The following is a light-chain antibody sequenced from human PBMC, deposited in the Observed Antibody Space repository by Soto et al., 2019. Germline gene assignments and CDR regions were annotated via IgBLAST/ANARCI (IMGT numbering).Light chain of an antibody. CDR2: EVS. Sequence: QSALTQPASVSGSPGQSVTISCTGTSSDVGGYNYVSWYQQHPGKAPKLMIYEVSNRPSGVSNRFSGSKSGNTVSLTISGLQAEDEADYYCSSYTSSSTLVFGTRTKLTVL. V-gene: IGLV2-14*01. J-gene: IGLJ1*01. CDR3: SSYTSSSTLV. CDR1: SSDVGGYNY.